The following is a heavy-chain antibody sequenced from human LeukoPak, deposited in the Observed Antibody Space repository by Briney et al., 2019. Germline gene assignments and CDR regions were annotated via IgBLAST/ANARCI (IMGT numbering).Heavy chain of an antibody. Sequence: PSETLSLTCTVSGGSISSYYWSWIRQPAGKGQEWIGRIYTSGSTNYNPSLKSRVTMSVDTSKNQFSLKLSSVTAADTAVYYCARGYCSSTSCYRAPFDLWGRGTLVTVSS. J-gene: IGHJ2*01. V-gene: IGHV4-4*07. D-gene: IGHD2-2*02. CDR1: GGSISSYY. CDR3: ARGYCSSTSCYRAPFDL. CDR2: IYTSGST.